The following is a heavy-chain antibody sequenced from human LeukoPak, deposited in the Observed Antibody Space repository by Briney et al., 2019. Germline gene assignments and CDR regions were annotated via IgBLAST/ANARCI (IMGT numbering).Heavy chain of an antibody. CDR1: GFTFDDYA. Sequence: GGSLRLSCAASGFTFDDYAMHWVRQAPGKGLEWVPGISWNSGSIGYADSVKGRFTISRDNAKNSLYLQMNSLRAEDTALYYCAKDLVDYDILTGTFDYWGQGTLVTVSS. J-gene: IGHJ4*02. CDR3: AKDLVDYDILTGTFDY. CDR2: ISWNSGSI. V-gene: IGHV3-9*01. D-gene: IGHD3-9*01.